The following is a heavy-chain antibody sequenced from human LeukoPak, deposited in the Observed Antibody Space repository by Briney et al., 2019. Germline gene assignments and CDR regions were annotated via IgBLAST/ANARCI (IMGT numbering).Heavy chain of an antibody. D-gene: IGHD2-15*01. CDR2: IKQDGSEK. Sequence: GRSLRLSCAASGFTFSNYWMSWVRRAPGKGLEWVANIKQDGSEKYYVDSVKGRFTISRDNAKNSLYPQMNSLRAEDTAVYYCASSSGGSWNDAFDIWGQGTKVTVSS. V-gene: IGHV3-7*01. CDR1: GFTFSNYW. CDR3: ASSSGGSWNDAFDI. J-gene: IGHJ3*02.